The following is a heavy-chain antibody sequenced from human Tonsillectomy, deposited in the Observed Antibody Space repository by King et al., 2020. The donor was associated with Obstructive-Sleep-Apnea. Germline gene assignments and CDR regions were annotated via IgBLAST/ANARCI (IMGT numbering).Heavy chain of an antibody. J-gene: IGHJ4*02. CDR1: GGTFSTYA. CDR2: IIPIFGTA. D-gene: IGHD6-19*01. Sequence: QLVQSGAEVKKPGSSVKVSCKASGGTFSTYAINWVRQAPGQGLEWMGGIIPIFGTANYAQKFQGRVTITADESTSTAYMELSSLGSEDTAVFYCAAMGIAVAGGFLSLDYWGQGTLVTVSS. CDR3: AAMGIAVAGGFLSLDY. V-gene: IGHV1-69*12.